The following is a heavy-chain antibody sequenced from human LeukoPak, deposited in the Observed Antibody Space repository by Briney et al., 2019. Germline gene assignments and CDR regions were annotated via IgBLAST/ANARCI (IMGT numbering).Heavy chain of an antibody. CDR2: IYYSGST. CDR1: GGSISSYY. V-gene: IGHV4-59*01. J-gene: IGHJ4*02. Sequence: PSETLSLTCTVSGGSISSYYWSWIRQLRGRGLERIGYIYYSGSTNYNPSLKSRVTISVDTSKNQFSLKLSSVTAADTAVYYCARVRVATIIFDYWGQGTLVTVSS. CDR3: ARVRVATIIFDY. D-gene: IGHD5-12*01.